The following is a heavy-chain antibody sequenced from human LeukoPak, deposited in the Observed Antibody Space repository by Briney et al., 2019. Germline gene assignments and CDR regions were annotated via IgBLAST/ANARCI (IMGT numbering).Heavy chain of an antibody. J-gene: IGHJ5*02. CDR3: ARYGAPSLRGNWFDT. V-gene: IGHV5-51*01. CDR1: GYQFFGHW. D-gene: IGHD1-26*01. CDR2: IYPDDSKT. Sequence: GESLKISCHGSGYQFFGHWIVWVRQMPGKGLEWMGIIYPDDSKTTYSPYFQGQVTISADKSIATAYLQWSSLKLSDTAMYYCARYGAPSLRGNWFDTWGQGTLVTVSS.